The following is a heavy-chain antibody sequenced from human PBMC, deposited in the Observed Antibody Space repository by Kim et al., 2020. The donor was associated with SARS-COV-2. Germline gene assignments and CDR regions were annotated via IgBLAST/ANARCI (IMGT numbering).Heavy chain of an antibody. J-gene: IGHJ4*02. D-gene: IGHD2-8*01. CDR2: INHSGST. CDR3: ARARIVLMVYAIHDYFDY. V-gene: IGHV4-34*01. CDR1: GGSFSGYY. Sequence: SETLSLTCAVYGGSFSGYYWSWIRQPPGKGLEWIGEINHSGSTNYNPSLKSRVTISVDTSKNQFSLKLSSVTAADTAVYYCARARIVLMVYAIHDYFDYWGQGTLVTVSS.